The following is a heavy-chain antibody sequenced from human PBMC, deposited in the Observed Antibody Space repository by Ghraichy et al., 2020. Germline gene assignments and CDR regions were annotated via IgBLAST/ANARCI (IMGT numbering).Heavy chain of an antibody. CDR2: IIPIFGTA. CDR1: GGTVSSYA. J-gene: IGHJ3*02. D-gene: IGHD1-26*01. Sequence: SVKVSCKASGGTVSSYAISWVRQAPGQGLEWMGGIIPIFGTANYAQKFQGRVTITADKSTSTAYMELSSLRSEDTAVYYCARVNEGEWAFDIWGQGTMVTVSS. CDR3: ARVNEGEWAFDI. V-gene: IGHV1-69*06.